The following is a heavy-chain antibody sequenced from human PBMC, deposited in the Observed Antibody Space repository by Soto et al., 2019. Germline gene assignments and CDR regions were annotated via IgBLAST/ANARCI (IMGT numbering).Heavy chain of an antibody. J-gene: IGHJ4*02. CDR2: INAGNGNT. CDR3: ARDPIVVVIAIGYYFDY. V-gene: IGHV1-3*01. CDR1: GYTFTSYA. D-gene: IGHD2-21*01. Sequence: ASVKVSCKASGYTFTSYAMHWVRQAPGQRLEWMGWINAGNGNTKYSQKIQGKVTITRDTSASTAYMELISLRSEDTVFYYCARDPIVVVIAIGYYFDYWGQGTLVTVSS.